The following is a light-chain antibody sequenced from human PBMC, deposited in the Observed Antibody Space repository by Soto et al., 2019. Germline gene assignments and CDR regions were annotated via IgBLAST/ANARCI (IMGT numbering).Light chain of an antibody. Sequence: QSVLTQPASVSGSPGQSITISCTGTSSDVGSYNLVSWYQQHPGKAPKLMIYEVSKRPSGVSNRFSGSKSGNTASLTISGLRAEDEADYYCCSYAGSRTYYVFGTGTRSPS. CDR2: EVS. CDR3: CSYAGSRTYYV. CDR1: SSDVGSYNL. J-gene: IGLJ1*01. V-gene: IGLV2-23*02.